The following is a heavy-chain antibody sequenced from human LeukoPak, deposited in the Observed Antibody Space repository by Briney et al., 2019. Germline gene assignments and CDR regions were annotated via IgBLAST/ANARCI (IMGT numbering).Heavy chain of an antibody. V-gene: IGHV3-23*01. CDR3: AKDTGYSGYDPLDY. CDR1: GFGVHTFA. CDR2: ISGSGGST. D-gene: IGHD5-12*01. J-gene: IGHJ4*02. Sequence: GGSLRLSCAVSGFGVHTFAMSWVRLVPGKGLEWLSAISGSGGSTYYADSVKGRFTISRDNSKNTLYLQMNSLRAEDTAVYYCAKDTGYSGYDPLDYWGQGTLVTVSS.